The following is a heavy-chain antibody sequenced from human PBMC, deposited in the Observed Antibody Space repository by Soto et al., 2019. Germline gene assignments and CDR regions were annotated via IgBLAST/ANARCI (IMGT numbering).Heavy chain of an antibody. D-gene: IGHD3-9*01. CDR2: INHSGST. V-gene: IGHV4-34*01. Sequence: SETLSLTCADYGGSFSGYYWSWIRQPPGKGLEWIGEINHSGSTNYNPSLKSRVTISVDTSKNQFSLKLSSVTAADTAVYYCARDGSSGLRYFDWLSYFDYWGQGTLVTVSS. CDR1: GGSFSGYY. CDR3: ARDGSSGLRYFDWLSYFDY. J-gene: IGHJ4*02.